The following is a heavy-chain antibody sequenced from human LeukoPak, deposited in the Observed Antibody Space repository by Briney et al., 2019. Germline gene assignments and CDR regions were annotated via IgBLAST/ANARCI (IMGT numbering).Heavy chain of an antibody. CDR1: GFTFSSYA. J-gene: IGHJ4*02. D-gene: IGHD6-19*01. Sequence: GGSLRLSCAASGFTFSSYAMHWVRQAPGKGLEWVAVISYDGSNKYYADSVKGRLTISRDNSKNTLYLQMNSLRAEDTAVYYCAREAGGPVAGTGYYFDYWGQGTLVTVSS. CDR3: AREAGGPVAGTGYYFDY. V-gene: IGHV3-30*04. CDR2: ISYDGSNK.